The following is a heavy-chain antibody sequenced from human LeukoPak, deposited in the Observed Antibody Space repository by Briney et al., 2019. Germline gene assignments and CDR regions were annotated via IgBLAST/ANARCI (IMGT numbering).Heavy chain of an antibody. J-gene: IGHJ4*02. D-gene: IGHD3-22*01. CDR1: GYTFTSYY. Sequence: ASVKVSCKASGYTFTSYYMHWVRQAPGKGLEWMGGFDPEDGETIYAQKFQGRVTLTEDTSTDTAYMELSSLRSEDTAVYYCASVPLYYDSSGYHFDYWGQGTLVTVSS. CDR3: ASVPLYYDSSGYHFDY. V-gene: IGHV1-24*01. CDR2: FDPEDGET.